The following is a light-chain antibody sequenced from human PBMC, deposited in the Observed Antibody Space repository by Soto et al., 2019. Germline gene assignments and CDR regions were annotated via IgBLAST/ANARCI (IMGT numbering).Light chain of an antibody. CDR3: QQSYSNSIT. J-gene: IGKJ5*01. CDR1: QSISSH. Sequence: DIQMTQSPSSLSASIGDRITITCRASQSISSHLYWFQQKPGQAPKLLIYAASSLQSGVPSRFSGSGSGTDFTLTISSLQPDDFATYYCQQSYSNSITFGLRTRLEIK. V-gene: IGKV1-39*01. CDR2: AAS.